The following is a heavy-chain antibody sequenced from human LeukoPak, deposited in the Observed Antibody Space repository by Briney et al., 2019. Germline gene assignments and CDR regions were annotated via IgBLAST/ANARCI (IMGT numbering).Heavy chain of an antibody. Sequence: GGSLRLSCAASGFTFNSYTMNWVRQAPGKGLEWVSSISSSGSYKYYADSVKGRFTISRDNAKNSLYLQMNSLRVEDTALYHCARKGLGGELGGFDSWGQGTLVTVSS. CDR1: GFTFNSYT. V-gene: IGHV3-21*04. CDR2: ISSSGSYK. J-gene: IGHJ4*02. D-gene: IGHD1-7*01. CDR3: ARKGLGGELGGFDS.